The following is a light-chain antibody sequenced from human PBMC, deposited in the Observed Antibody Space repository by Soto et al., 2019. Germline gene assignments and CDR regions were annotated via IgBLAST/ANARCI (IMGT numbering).Light chain of an antibody. J-gene: IGLJ2*01. CDR1: SSDVGGYDY. CDR2: EVS. V-gene: IGLV2-14*01. CDR3: SSYTGTSALIL. Sequence: QSAVTQHASVSGSPGQSITISCTGTSSDVGGYDYVSWYQQYPGKAPRLIIYEVSNRPSGVSNRFSGSKSGNTASLTISGLRAEYEGDYFCSSYTGTSALILFGGGTKVTVL.